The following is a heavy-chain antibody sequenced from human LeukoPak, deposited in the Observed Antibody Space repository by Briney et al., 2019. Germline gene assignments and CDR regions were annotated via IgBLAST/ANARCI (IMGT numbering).Heavy chain of an antibody. D-gene: IGHD3-10*01. J-gene: IGHJ4*02. CDR3: ARDYYSGDTADY. CDR1: GGSFSGYY. CDR2: INHSGST. V-gene: IGHV4-34*01. Sequence: SETLSLTCAVYGGSFSGYYWSWIRQPPGKGLEWIGEINHSGSTNYNPSLKSRVTISVDTSKNQFSLKLSSVTAADTAVYYCARDYYSGDTADYWGQGTLVTVSS.